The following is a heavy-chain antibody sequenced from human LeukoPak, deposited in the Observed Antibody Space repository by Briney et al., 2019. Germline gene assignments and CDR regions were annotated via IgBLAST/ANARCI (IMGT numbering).Heavy chain of an antibody. Sequence: SETLSLTCAVYGGSFSGYYWSWIRQPPGKGPEWIGEINHSGSTNYNPSLKSRVTISVDTSKNQFSLKLSSVTAADTAVYYCASGNLVDYWGQGTLVTVSS. J-gene: IGHJ4*02. V-gene: IGHV4-34*01. CDR1: GGSFSGYY. D-gene: IGHD6-6*01. CDR2: INHSGST. CDR3: ASGNLVDY.